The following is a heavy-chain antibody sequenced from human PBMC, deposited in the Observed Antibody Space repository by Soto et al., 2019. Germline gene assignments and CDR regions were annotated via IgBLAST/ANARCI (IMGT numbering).Heavy chain of an antibody. Sequence: EVQLLESGGGLVQPGGSLRLSCAASGFTFSSNDMGWVRQAPGKGLEWVSGISNSGISTYYADSVKGRFTISRDNSKNRLYLQMNSLRAEDTALYYCAKPTRGGRGYRYGQPYWGQGALVTVSS. V-gene: IGHV3-23*01. CDR1: GFTFSSND. CDR2: ISNSGIST. CDR3: AKPTRGGRGYRYGQPY. D-gene: IGHD5-18*01. J-gene: IGHJ4*02.